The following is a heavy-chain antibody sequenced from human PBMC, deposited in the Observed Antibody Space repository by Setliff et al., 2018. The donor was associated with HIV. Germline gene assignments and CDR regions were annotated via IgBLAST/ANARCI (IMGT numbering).Heavy chain of an antibody. Sequence: GGSLRLXCAASGFTFSNSWMTWVRQAPGKGLEWVANIKKDGSDKFYVDSGKGRFAISRDNAKNSLNLELNSLRAEDTAIYYCASSRPPDDSSGYLDHWGQGTLVTVSS. CDR3: ASSRPPDDSSGYLDH. CDR1: GFTFSNSW. D-gene: IGHD3-22*01. CDR2: IKKDGSDK. J-gene: IGHJ4*01. V-gene: IGHV3-7*03.